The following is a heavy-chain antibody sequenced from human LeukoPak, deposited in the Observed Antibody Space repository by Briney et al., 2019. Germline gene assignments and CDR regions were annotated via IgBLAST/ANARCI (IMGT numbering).Heavy chain of an antibody. CDR3: ARVAGYMIEDYFDY. CDR1: GGSISSSSYY. CDR2: IYYSGST. V-gene: IGHV4-39*07. D-gene: IGHD3-22*01. Sequence: SETLSLTCTVSGGSISSSSYYWGWIRQPPGKGLEWIGSIYYSGSTYYNPSLKSRVTISVDTSKNQFSLKLSSVTAADTAIYYCARVAGYMIEDYFDYWGQGTLVTVSS. J-gene: IGHJ4*02.